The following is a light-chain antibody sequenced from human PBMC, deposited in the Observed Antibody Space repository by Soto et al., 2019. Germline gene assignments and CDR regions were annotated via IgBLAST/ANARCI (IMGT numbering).Light chain of an antibody. CDR2: DVT. J-gene: IGLJ2*01. CDR3: NSYTSISTLV. CDR1: NRDVGGFGL. V-gene: IGLV2-14*02. Sequence: QSALTQPASVSGSPGQSITIPCSGTNRDVGGFGLVSWYQQHPGKAPKVLIYDVTRRPSGVSNRFSGSKSGNTASLTISGLQAEDEADYFCNSYTSISTLVFGGGTKLTVL.